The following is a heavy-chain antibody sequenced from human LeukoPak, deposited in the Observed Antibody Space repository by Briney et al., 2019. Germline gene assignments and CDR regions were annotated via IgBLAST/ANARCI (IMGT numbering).Heavy chain of an antibody. V-gene: IGHV3-7*01. CDR2: MNQDGSAK. CDR3: AGEGRPSAFDI. CDR1: GFTFSNFW. J-gene: IGHJ3*02. Sequence: GGSLRLSCAASGFTFSNFWMSWVRQAPGKGLEWVANMNQDGSAKNSVDSVKGRFTISRDNAKNSLYLQMNSLRAEDTAVYFCAGEGRPSAFDIWGQGTMVTVSS.